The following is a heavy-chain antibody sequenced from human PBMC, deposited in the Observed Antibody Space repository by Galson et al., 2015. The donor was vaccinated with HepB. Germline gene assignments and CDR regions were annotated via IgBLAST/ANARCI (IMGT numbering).Heavy chain of an antibody. CDR2: ISATIGTT. J-gene: IGHJ2*01. V-gene: IGHV3-23*01. CDR1: RFTINDYA. CDR3: AKGASDILTGFDL. D-gene: IGHD3-9*01. Sequence: SLRLSCAASRFTINDYAMNWVRQAPGKGLEWVSSISATIGTTYYADSVKGRFSISRDNSKNTLSLQMNSLRADDTAVYYCAKGASDILTGFDLWGRGTLVTVSS.